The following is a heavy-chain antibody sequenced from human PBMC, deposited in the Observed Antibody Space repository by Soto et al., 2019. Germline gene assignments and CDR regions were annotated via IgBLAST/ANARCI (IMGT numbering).Heavy chain of an antibody. CDR1: GASISSSY. D-gene: IGHD5-12*01. J-gene: IGHJ4*02. V-gene: IGHV4-59*01. CDR3: ARGGNRYSNVASGVGGFDF. CDR2: VYHTGAT. Sequence: SETLTLTCTVSGASISSSYWSWIRQSPERGLEWIAYVYHTGATNYNPSLKSRVTISLDTSKGQFSLNLTSLTTADTAVYFCARGGNRYSNVASGVGGFDFWGQGSLVTVSS.